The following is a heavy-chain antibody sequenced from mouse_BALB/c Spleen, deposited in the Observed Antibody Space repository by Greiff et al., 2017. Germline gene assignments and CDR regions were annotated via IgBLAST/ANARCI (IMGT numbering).Heavy chain of an antibody. J-gene: IGHJ4*01. CDR1: GFTFTDYY. CDR2: IRNKANGYTT. Sequence: DVMLVESGGGLVQPGGSLRLSCATSGFTFTDYYMSWVRQPPGKALEWLGFIRNKANGYTTEYSASVKGRFTISRDNSQSILYLQMNTLRAEDSATYYCARDCYGSRWDAMDYWGQGTSVTVSS. CDR3: ARDCYGSRWDAMDY. D-gene: IGHD1-1*01. V-gene: IGHV7-3*02.